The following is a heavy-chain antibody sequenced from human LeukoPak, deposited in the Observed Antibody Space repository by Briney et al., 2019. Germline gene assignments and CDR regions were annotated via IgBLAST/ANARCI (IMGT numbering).Heavy chain of an antibody. CDR1: GFTFSSYA. J-gene: IGHJ4*02. D-gene: IGHD6-13*01. CDR3: AKDMGPNSSSWCDY. Sequence: PGGSLRLSCAASGFTFSSYAMSWVRQAPGKGLEWVSLISWDGGSTYYADSVKGRFTISRDNSKNSLYLQMNSLRTEDTALYYCAKDMGPNSSSWCDYWGQGTLVTVSS. CDR2: ISWDGGST. V-gene: IGHV3-43*01.